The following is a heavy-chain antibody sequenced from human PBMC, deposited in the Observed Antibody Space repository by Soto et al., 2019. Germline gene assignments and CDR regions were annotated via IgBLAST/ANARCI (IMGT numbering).Heavy chain of an antibody. J-gene: IGHJ5*02. CDR3: ARAYYDILTGYLNWFDP. D-gene: IGHD3-9*01. Sequence: SETLSLTCTVSGGSISSGDYYWSWIRQPPGKGLERIGYIYYSGSTYYNPSLKSRVTISVDTSKNQFSLKLSSVTAADTAVYYCARAYYDILTGYLNWFDPWGQGTLVTVSS. V-gene: IGHV4-30-4*01. CDR1: GGSISSGDYY. CDR2: IYYSGST.